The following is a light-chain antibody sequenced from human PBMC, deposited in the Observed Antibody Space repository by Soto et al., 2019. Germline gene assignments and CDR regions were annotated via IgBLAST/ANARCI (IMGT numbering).Light chain of an antibody. CDR3: LLSYPTNRV. CDR1: TGAVTSGHY. Sequence: QAVVTQEPSLTVSPGGTVTLTCASSTGAVTSGHYPYWFQQKPGQAPRTLIYETSTKQSWTPARFSGSLPGGKAVLTLSGAHPEDEAEYYRLLSYPTNRVFGGGTKLTVL. J-gene: IGLJ2*01. V-gene: IGLV7-46*01. CDR2: ETS.